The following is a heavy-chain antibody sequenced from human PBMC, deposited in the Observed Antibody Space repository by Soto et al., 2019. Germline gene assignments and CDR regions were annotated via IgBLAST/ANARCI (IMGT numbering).Heavy chain of an antibody. CDR1: GFTFSSYG. CDR2: ISYDGSNK. V-gene: IGHV3-30*18. J-gene: IGHJ3*02. CDR3: ANTSDDAFDI. Sequence: QVQLVESGGGVVQPGRSLRLSGAASGFTFSSYGMHWVRQAPGKGLEWVAVISYDGSNKYYADSVKGLFTISTDNSKNTLCLQMNSLGSEDTAVYYCANTSDDAFDIWGQGTMVTVSS.